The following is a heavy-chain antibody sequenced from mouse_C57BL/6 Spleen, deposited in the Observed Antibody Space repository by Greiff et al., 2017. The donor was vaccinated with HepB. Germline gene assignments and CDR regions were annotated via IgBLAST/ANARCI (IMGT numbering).Heavy chain of an antibody. Sequence: QVQLQQPGAELVMPGASVKLSCKASGYTFTSYWMHWVKQRPGQGLEWIGEIDPSDSYTNYNHKFKGKSTLTVDKSSSTAYMQLSSLTSEDSAVYYCARSDYYGSIYYFDYWGQGTTLTVSS. V-gene: IGHV1-69*01. CDR2: IDPSDSYT. J-gene: IGHJ2*01. CDR1: GYTFTSYW. CDR3: ARSDYYGSIYYFDY. D-gene: IGHD1-1*01.